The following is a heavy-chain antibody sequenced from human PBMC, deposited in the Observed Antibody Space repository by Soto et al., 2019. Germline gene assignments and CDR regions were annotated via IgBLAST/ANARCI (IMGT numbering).Heavy chain of an antibody. CDR2: ISYDGSNK. Sequence: GGSLILSCASSGFTFGGFSRHLVRQDPGKGLEWVAVISYDGSNKYYADSVKGRFTISRDNSKNTLYLQMNSLRAEDTAVYYCARDFLDFGELLFGPGWFDPWGQGTLVTVSS. J-gene: IGHJ5*02. CDR3: ARDFLDFGELLFGPGWFDP. V-gene: IGHV3-30-3*01. CDR1: GFTFGGFS. D-gene: IGHD3-10*01.